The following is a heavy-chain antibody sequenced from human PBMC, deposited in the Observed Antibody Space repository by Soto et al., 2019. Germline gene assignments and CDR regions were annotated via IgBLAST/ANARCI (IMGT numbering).Heavy chain of an antibody. CDR1: NGSISNYY. CDR2: IYLSGTT. J-gene: IGHJ1*01. D-gene: IGHD3-3*01. Sequence: PLETLSLTCTVSNGSISNYYWSWIRQTPRKGLQWMGHIYLSGTTNYHPSLIDRVTITVDPSKNQFSLNLRSATAADTAVYYCARSYGDFWSGPYPPAFWGQGTMVTVYS. CDR3: ARSYGDFWSGPYPPAF. V-gene: IGHV4-59*12.